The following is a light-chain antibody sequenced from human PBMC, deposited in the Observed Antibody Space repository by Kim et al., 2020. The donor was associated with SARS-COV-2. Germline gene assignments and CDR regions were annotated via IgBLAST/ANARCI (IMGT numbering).Light chain of an antibody. CDR2: AAS. V-gene: IGKV1-9*01. CDR3: QQLKSYPYT. J-gene: IGKJ4*01. CDR1: RGINSY. Sequence: DIQLTQSPSFLSASLGDRVTITCRASRGINSYLAWYQQKPGKAPKLLINAASTLQSGVPSRFSGSGSGTEFTLTISSLQPDDFATYYCQQLKSYPYTFGGGTKVDIK.